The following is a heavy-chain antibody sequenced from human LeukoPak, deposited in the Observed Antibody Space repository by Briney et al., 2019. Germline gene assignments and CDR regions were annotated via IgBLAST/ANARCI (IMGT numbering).Heavy chain of an antibody. CDR3: AKDKGSYAYDAFDI. CDR2: IPYDGSNK. Sequence: PGGSLRLSCAASGFTFSTHGMHWVRQAPGKGLEWVAFIPYDGSNKYYADSVKGRFTISRDNSKNTLYLQMNSLRAEDTAVYYCAKDKGSYAYDAFDIWGQGTMVTVSS. V-gene: IGHV3-30*02. J-gene: IGHJ3*02. CDR1: GFTFSTHG. D-gene: IGHD3-16*01.